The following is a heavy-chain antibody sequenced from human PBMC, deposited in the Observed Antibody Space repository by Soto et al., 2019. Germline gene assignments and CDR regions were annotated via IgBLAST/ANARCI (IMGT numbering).Heavy chain of an antibody. V-gene: IGHV1-69*01. J-gene: IGHJ6*02. CDR3: ARTYYYGSGSYGYYYGMDV. CDR1: GGTFSSYA. Sequence: QVQLVQSGAEVKKPGSSVKVSCKASGGTFSSYAISWVRQAPGQGLEWMGGIIPIFGTANYAQKFQGRVTITADESTSTAYMELSSLRSEDTAVYYCARTYYYGSGSYGYYYGMDVWGQGTTVTVSS. D-gene: IGHD3-10*01. CDR2: IIPIFGTA.